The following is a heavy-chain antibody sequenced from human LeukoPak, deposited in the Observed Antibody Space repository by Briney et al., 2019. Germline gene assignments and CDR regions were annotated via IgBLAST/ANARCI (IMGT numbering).Heavy chain of an antibody. J-gene: IGHJ4*02. V-gene: IGHV4-34*01. CDR3: ARGRNYVAN. D-gene: IGHD1-7*01. CDR2: INHSGST. Sequence: SETLSLTCAVYGGSFSGYYWSWIRQPPGKGLEWIGEINHSGSTNYNPSLKSRVTISVDTSKNQFSLKLSSVTAADTAVYYCARGRNYVANWGQGTLVTVSS. CDR1: GGSFSGYY.